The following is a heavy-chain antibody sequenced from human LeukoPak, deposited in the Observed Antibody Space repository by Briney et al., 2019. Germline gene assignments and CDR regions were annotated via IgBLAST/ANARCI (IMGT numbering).Heavy chain of an antibody. J-gene: IGHJ4*02. CDR1: GYTFTDYY. CDR3: SRGEVDGPYFDY. D-gene: IGHD1-26*01. CDR2: INPNSAT. Sequence: ASVKVSCKASGYTFTDYYMHWVRQAPGQRLEWMGWINPNSATNYAQKFQGRVTMTRDTPTSTAYMELSRLTSDDMAVYYCSRGEVDGPYFDYRGQGTLVTVSA. V-gene: IGHV1-2*02.